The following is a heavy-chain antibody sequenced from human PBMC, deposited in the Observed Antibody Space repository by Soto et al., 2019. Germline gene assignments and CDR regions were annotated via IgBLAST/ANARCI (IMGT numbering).Heavy chain of an antibody. Sequence: SETLSLTCAVYGGSFSGYYWSWIRQPPGKGLEWIGEINHSGSTNYNPSLKSRVTISVDTSKNQFSLKLSSVTAADTAVYYCARGFYCSSTSCLTYFDYWGQGTLVTVSS. D-gene: IGHD2-2*01. CDR1: GGSFSGYY. CDR2: INHSGST. J-gene: IGHJ4*02. V-gene: IGHV4-34*01. CDR3: ARGFYCSSTSCLTYFDY.